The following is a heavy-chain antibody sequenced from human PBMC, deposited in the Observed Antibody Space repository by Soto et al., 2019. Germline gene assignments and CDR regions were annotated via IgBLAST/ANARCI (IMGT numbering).Heavy chain of an antibody. CDR1: GFTFSSHW. CDR3: ARGGGPYAEAEY. J-gene: IGHJ4*02. D-gene: IGHD4-17*01. CDR2: IKEDGSEK. Sequence: DVQLVESGGGLVQPGGSLRLSCDTSGFTFSSHWMTWVRQAPGKGLEWVANIKEDGSEKYHLDSVKGRFTISRDNAENSLYLQMNSLGPADTAVYYCARGGGPYAEAEYWGQGTLVTVSS. V-gene: IGHV3-7*01.